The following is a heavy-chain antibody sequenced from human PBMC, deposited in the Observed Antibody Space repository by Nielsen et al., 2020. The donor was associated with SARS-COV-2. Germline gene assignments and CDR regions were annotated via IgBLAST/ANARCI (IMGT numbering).Heavy chain of an antibody. D-gene: IGHD6-13*01. CDR2: ISGSGGST. CDR1: GLTFSSYA. CDR3: AKIDSSSWLYYYYGMDV. V-gene: IGHV3-23*01. J-gene: IGHJ6*02. Sequence: GESLKISCAASGLTFSSYAMSWVRQAPGKGLEWVSAISGSGGSTYYADSVKGRFTISRDNSKNTLYLQMNSLRAEDTAVYYCAKIDSSSWLYYYYGMDVWGQGTTVTVS.